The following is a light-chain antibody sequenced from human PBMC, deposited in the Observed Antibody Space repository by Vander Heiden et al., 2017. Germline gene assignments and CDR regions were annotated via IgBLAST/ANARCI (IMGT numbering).Light chain of an antibody. CDR3: QSYDSSLSGCV. CDR1: SSNTGAGYD. J-gene: IGLJ2*01. CDR2: GNS. V-gene: IGLV1-40*01. Sequence: QSVLTQPPPRSGAPGQRAPTPCTGSSSNTGAGYDVHWYQQLPGTAPKLLIYGNSKRPSGVPDRFSGSKSGTSASLAITGLQAEDEADYYCQSYDSSLSGCVFGGGTKLTVL.